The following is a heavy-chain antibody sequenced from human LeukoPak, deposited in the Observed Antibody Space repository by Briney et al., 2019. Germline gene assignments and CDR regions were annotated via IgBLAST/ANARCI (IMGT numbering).Heavy chain of an antibody. J-gene: IGHJ4*02. CDR1: GYTFTSYD. V-gene: IGHV1-8*03. CDR2: MNPNSGNT. D-gene: IGHD5-12*01. CDR3: AKRGYSGYDYDY. Sequence: GASVKVSCKASGYTFTSYDINWVRQATGQGLEWMGWMNPNSGNTGYAQKFQGRVTITRNTSISTAYMELSSLRSEDTAVYYCAKRGYSGYDYDYWGQGTLVTVSS.